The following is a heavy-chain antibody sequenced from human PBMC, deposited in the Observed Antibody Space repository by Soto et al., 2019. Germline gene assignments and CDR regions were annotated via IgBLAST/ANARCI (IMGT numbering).Heavy chain of an antibody. V-gene: IGHV4-30-4*01. CDR3: AREKQLDEYYFDY. D-gene: IGHD6-6*01. CDR2: IYYSGST. J-gene: IGHJ4*02. Sequence: SETLSLTCTVSGGSISSGDYYWSWIRRPPGKGLEWIGYIYYSGSTYYNPSLKSRVTISVDTSKNQFSLKLSSVTAADTAVYYCAREKQLDEYYFDYWGQGTLVTVSS. CDR1: GGSISSGDYY.